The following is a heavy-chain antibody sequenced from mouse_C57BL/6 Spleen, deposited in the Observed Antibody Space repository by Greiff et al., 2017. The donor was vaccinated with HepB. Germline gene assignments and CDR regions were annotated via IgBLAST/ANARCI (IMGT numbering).Heavy chain of an antibody. CDR3: ARGRDGYPDY. D-gene: IGHD2-3*01. V-gene: IGHV5-4*01. CDR1: GFTFSSYA. J-gene: IGHJ2*01. CDR2: ISDGGSYT. Sequence: EVQGVESGGGLVKPGGSLKLSCAASGFTFSSYAMSWVRQTPEKRLEWVATISDGGSYTYYPDNVKGRFTISRDNAKNNLYLQMSHLKSEDTAMYYCARGRDGYPDYWGQGTTLTVSS.